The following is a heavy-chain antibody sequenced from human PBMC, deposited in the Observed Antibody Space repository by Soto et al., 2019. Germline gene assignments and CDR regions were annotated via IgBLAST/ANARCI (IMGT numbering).Heavy chain of an antibody. Sequence: EVQLVESGGGLVQPGRSLRLSCAASGFTFDDYAMHWVRQAPGKGLEWVSGISWNSGSIGYADSVKGRFTISRDNGKNSLDLQMNSLRAEDTALYYCAKAGPFGVVVVAADAFDIWGQGTMVTVSS. CDR1: GFTFDDYA. D-gene: IGHD2-15*01. V-gene: IGHV3-9*01. CDR3: AKAGPFGVVVVAADAFDI. CDR2: ISWNSGSI. J-gene: IGHJ3*02.